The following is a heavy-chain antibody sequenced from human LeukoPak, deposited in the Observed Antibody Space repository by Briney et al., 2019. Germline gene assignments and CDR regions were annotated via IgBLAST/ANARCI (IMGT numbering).Heavy chain of an antibody. Sequence: PSETLSLTCTVSGGSISPYYWSWIRQPPGKGLEWLAYIHYSGTTNYNPSLKSRVTISVDTSKNQFSLKLSSVTAADTAFYYCARHTSTGGWDWFDPWGQGTLVTVSS. V-gene: IGHV4-59*08. D-gene: IGHD4-17*01. CDR3: ARHTSTGGWDWFDP. CDR2: IHYSGTT. CDR1: GGSISPYY. J-gene: IGHJ5*02.